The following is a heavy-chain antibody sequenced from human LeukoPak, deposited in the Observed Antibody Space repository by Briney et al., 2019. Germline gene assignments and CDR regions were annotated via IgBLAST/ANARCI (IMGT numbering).Heavy chain of an antibody. CDR2: ISSSSDTK. V-gene: IGHV3-48*01. D-gene: IGHD4-17*01. CDR1: GFTFSTFP. CDR3: ARGPGHGHYFDY. J-gene: IGHJ4*02. Sequence: GGSLRLSCAASGFTFSTFPMNWVRQAPGKGLEWILYISSSSDTKYHSPSLSGRFTISRENAKNSLYVQMNSLRAEDTAVYYCARGPGHGHYFDYWGQGTLLTVSS.